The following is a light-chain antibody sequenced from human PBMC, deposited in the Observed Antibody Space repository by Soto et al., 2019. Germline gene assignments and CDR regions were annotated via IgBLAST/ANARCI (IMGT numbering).Light chain of an antibody. CDR1: QRIRTD. CDR3: QHSYKNPHT. V-gene: IGKV1-39*01. J-gene: IGKJ4*01. CDR2: VAS. Sequence: IQMTQSPSSLSASVGERVTITCRASQRIRTDLNWYQQRPGKAPKVLIYVASTLQTGVLSRFSGSSSGTDFNLTITSLQPEDFALYYCQHSYKNPHTFGGGTRVEIK.